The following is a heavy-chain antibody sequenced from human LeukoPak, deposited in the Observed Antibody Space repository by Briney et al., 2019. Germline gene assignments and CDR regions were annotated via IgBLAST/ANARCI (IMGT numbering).Heavy chain of an antibody. V-gene: IGHV1-69*05. CDR2: IIPIFGTA. Sequence: SVKVSCKASGGTFSSYAISWVRQAPGQGLEWMGGIIPIFGTANYAQKFQGRVTMTRDMSTSTVYMELSSLRSEDTAVYYCARDARPVVANYYYYYMDVWGKGTTVTVSS. J-gene: IGHJ6*03. CDR1: GGTFSSYA. CDR3: ARDARPVVANYYYYYMDV. D-gene: IGHD2-15*01.